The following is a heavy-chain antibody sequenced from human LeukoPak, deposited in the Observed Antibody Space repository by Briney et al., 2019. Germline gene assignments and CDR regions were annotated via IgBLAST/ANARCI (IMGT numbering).Heavy chain of an antibody. D-gene: IGHD4/OR15-4a*01. CDR2: IYPGDSDT. J-gene: IGHJ3*01. CDR1: GYPFTNYW. V-gene: IGHV5-51*01. Sequence: GESLKISCKGFGYPFTNYWIGWVRQMPGKGLEWMGIIYPGDSDTRYSPSFQGQVTFSADKSISTAYLHWSSLKASDTAMYFCARRSVLTQLDAFDVWGQGTTVTVSS. CDR3: ARRSVLTQLDAFDV.